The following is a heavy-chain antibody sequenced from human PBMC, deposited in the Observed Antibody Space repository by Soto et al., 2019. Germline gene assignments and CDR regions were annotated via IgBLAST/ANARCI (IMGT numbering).Heavy chain of an antibody. V-gene: IGHV1-69*01. CDR2: IIPIFGSA. Sequence: QVQLVQSGAEVKKPGSSVKVSCKASGGTFSSYAISWVRQAPGQGLEWLGGIIPIFGSANYAQKFQGRVMITADESPSTAYMELSSLRSEDTAVYYFASILDIVVVPAHYGMDVWGQGTTVTVS. CDR3: ASILDIVVVPAHYGMDV. CDR1: GGTFSSYA. J-gene: IGHJ6*02. D-gene: IGHD2-2*03.